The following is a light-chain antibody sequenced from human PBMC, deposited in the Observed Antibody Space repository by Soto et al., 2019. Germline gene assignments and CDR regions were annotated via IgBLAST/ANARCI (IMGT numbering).Light chain of an antibody. Sequence: DIQMTQSPSPLSASVGDRVYITCRTSQSISSYLNWYQAKPGKAPKLLIYEASTLESGVPSRFSGSGYGTDFTLTISRLQPEDSATYYCQQSYGSPPFSFGPGTRVDI. CDR2: EAS. V-gene: IGKV1-39*01. CDR1: QSISSY. J-gene: IGKJ3*01. CDR3: QQSYGSPPFS.